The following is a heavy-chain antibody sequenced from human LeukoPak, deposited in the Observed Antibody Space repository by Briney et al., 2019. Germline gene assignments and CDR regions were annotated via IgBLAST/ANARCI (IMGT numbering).Heavy chain of an antibody. J-gene: IGHJ4*02. CDR1: GFTFSTYA. CDR3: ARAAVDVRVLDY. D-gene: IGHD3-10*01. CDR2: ISSDGGSA. Sequence: GGSLRLSCAASGFTFSTYAMHWVRQAPGKGLEYVSAISSDGGSAYYANSVKGRFTISRDNSKNTLYLQMGSLRADDMALYYCARAAVDVRVLDYWGQGTLVTVSS. V-gene: IGHV3-64*01.